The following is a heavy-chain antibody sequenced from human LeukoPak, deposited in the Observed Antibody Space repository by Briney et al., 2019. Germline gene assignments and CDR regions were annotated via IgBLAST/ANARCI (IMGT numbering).Heavy chain of an antibody. D-gene: IGHD6-6*01. CDR3: ATIAARPNWFDP. J-gene: IGHJ5*02. CDR1: GYTSTSYD. V-gene: IGHV1-8*01. Sequence: ASVKVSCKASGYTSTSYDINWVRQAPGQGLEWMGWMNPNSGNTGYAQKFQGRVTMTRNTSISTAYMELSSLRSEDTAVYYCATIAARPNWFDPWGQGTLVTVSS. CDR2: MNPNSGNT.